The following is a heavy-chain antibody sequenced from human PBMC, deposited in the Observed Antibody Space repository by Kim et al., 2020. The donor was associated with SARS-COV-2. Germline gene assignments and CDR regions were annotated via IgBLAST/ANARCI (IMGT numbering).Heavy chain of an antibody. CDR2: INPSGGST. Sequence: ASVKVSCKASGYTFTSYYMHWVRQAPGQGLEWMGIINPSGGSTSYAQKFQGRVTMTRDTSTSTVYMELSSLRSEDTAVYYCASNPSGGASVELWFGEPMAQYGMDVWGQGTTVTVSS. D-gene: IGHD3-10*01. J-gene: IGHJ6*02. CDR1: GYTFTSYY. CDR3: ASNPSGGASVELWFGEPMAQYGMDV. V-gene: IGHV1-46*01.